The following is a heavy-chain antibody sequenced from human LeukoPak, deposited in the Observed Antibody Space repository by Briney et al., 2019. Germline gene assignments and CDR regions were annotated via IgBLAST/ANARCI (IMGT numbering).Heavy chain of an antibody. CDR1: GYTFTSYY. CDR3: AKSLTYYDIFFDY. Sequence: GASVKVSCKASGYTFTSYYLHWVRQAPGQGLVWMGIINPSGGSTTYAQNFQGRVTMTRDTSTSTVYMELSSLRSEDTAVYYCAKSLTYYDIFFDYWGQGTLVTVSS. D-gene: IGHD3-9*01. J-gene: IGHJ4*02. V-gene: IGHV1-46*01. CDR2: INPSGGST.